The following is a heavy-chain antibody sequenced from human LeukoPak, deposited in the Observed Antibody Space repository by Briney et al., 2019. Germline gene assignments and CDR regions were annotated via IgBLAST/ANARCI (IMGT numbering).Heavy chain of an antibody. Sequence: GASVKVSCKASGYTFTSYYMHWVRQAPGQGLEWMGIINPSGGSTSYAQKFQGRVTMTRDMSTSTVYMELHTLTSEDTAMYYCARGILVSGEFHDAFNIWGQGTLVTVSS. CDR1: GYTFTSYY. CDR3: ARGILVSGEFHDAFNI. D-gene: IGHD4-17*01. CDR2: INPSGGST. V-gene: IGHV1-46*01. J-gene: IGHJ3*02.